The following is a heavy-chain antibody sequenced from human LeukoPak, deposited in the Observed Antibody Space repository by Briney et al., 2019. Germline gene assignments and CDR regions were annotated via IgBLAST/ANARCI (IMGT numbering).Heavy chain of an antibody. J-gene: IGHJ4*02. CDR2: ISSNGGST. D-gene: IGHD3-10*01. CDR1: GFTFSSYA. CDR3: ARERASYYYGSGSYLDY. V-gene: IGHV3-64D*06. Sequence: PGGSLRLSCSASGFTFSSYAMHWVRQAPGKGLEYVSAISSNGGSTYYADSVKGRFTISRDNSKNTLYLQMSSLRAEDTAVYYCARERASYYYGSGSYLDYWGQGTLVTVSS.